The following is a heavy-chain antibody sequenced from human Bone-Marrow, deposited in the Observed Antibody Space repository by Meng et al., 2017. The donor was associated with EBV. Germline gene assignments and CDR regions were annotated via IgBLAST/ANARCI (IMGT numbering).Heavy chain of an antibody. J-gene: IGHJ4*02. CDR3: ARGKSRDYIWGSYRIFDY. D-gene: IGHD3-16*02. CDR1: GASVSGGTFH. CDR2: IYDGGTT. V-gene: IGHV4-61*01. Sequence: VQPQRSGPGLVKPSEPLPLPCTVPGASVSGGTFHWSWIRQPPGKELEWIGYIYDGGTTIYNPSLKSRVTIFLDTSRNQFSLNLSSVTAADTSVYYCARGKSRDYIWGSYRIFDYWGQGTLVTVSS.